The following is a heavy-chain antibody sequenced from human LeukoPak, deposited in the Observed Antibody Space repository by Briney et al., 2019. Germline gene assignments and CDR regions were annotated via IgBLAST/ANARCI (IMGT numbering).Heavy chain of an antibody. CDR2: IKPSGGST. V-gene: IGHV1-46*02. Sequence: ASVKVSCKASGYTFNTYHIHWARQAPGHGPEWMGIIKPSGGSTTYAQNFQGRVAMTRDTSTSTVYMELSSLTSEDTAVYYCARDYGGNWGTYNYFDLWGRGTMVTVSS. CDR1: GYTFNTYH. CDR3: ARDYGGNWGTYNYFDL. D-gene: IGHD7-27*01. J-gene: IGHJ2*01.